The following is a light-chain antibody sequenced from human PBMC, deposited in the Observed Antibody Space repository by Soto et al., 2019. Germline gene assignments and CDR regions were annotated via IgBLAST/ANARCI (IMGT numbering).Light chain of an antibody. V-gene: IGLV2-14*03. J-gene: IGLJ3*02. CDR2: DVS. CDR1: SSDVGGYDH. Sequence: QSALTQPASVSGSPGQSITISCTGTSSDVGGYDHVSWYQQHPGKAPKLIIYDVSMRPSGVSNRFSGSKSGNTASLAVSGLQAEDEADYYCSSYTSKDTLVFGGGTKVTVL. CDR3: SSYTSKDTLV.